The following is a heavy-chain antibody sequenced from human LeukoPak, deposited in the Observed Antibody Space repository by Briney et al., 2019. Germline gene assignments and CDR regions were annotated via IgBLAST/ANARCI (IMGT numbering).Heavy chain of an antibody. J-gene: IGHJ4*02. CDR2: INPNSGVT. D-gene: IGHD4-17*01. CDR1: GYTFTGYY. CDR3: ARVVGGDEYFDY. Sequence: ASVKVSCKASGYTFTGYYMHWVRQAPGQGLEWMGWINPNSGVTKYAQKFQGRVTMTSDTSISTAYMELSRLRSDDTAVYFCARVVGGDEYFDYWGQGTLVTVSS. V-gene: IGHV1-2*02.